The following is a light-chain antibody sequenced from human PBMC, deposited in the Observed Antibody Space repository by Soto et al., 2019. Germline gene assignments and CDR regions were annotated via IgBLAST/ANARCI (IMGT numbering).Light chain of an antibody. CDR2: DAS. CDR1: QDVSSY. Sequence: LTQSPAFLSAPVGDRVTITCRASQDVSSYLAWYQQKAGQPPRLVIYDASNRATGIPDRFSASGSGTDFTLTISRLEPEDFAVYYCHQYSAAPLTFGQGTKVDIK. V-gene: IGKV3-20*01. J-gene: IGKJ1*01. CDR3: HQYSAAPLT.